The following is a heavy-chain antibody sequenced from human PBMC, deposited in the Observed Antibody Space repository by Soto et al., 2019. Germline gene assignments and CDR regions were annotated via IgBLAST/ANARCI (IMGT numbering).Heavy chain of an antibody. D-gene: IGHD4-17*01. CDR2: IKTSGDTK. V-gene: IGHV3-48*03. CDR1: GFAFGFYE. J-gene: IGHJ6*02. CDR3: ARDGYGDPYFYYGLDV. Sequence: GGSLRLSCAASGFAFGFYEMTWVRQAPGKGLEWVSYIKTSGDTKYYADSVKGRFTISRDNARNSLYLQMNSLRAEDTAVYYCARDGYGDPYFYYGLDVWGQGTTVTVSS.